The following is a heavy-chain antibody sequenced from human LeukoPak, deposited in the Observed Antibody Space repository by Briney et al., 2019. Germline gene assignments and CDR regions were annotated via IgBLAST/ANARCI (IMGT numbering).Heavy chain of an antibody. CDR3: AKDWAVAAAGYYFDY. D-gene: IGHD6-13*01. CDR1: GFSFSSYG. J-gene: IGHJ4*02. CDR2: ISSDGRDK. Sequence: GGSLRLSCTASGFSFSSYGMHWVRQAPGKGLERVAVISSDGRDKKYAESVKGRFTISRDNSRNTLYLQMNSLRAEDTAVFYCAKDWAVAAAGYYFDYWGMGTLVTVSS. V-gene: IGHV3-30*18.